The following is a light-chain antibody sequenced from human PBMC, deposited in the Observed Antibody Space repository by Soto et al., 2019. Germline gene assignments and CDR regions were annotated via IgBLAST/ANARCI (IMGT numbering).Light chain of an antibody. J-gene: IGLJ1*01. Sequence: ALTQPRSVSGSPGQSVTISCTGTSSDVGAYNYVSWYQQHPGKAPKLMINDVSKRPSGVPDRFSGSKSGNTAPLTISGLQAEDEADYYCCSYAGSYNFYVFGSGTKVTVL. CDR3: CSYAGSYNFYV. CDR1: SSDVGAYNY. CDR2: DVS. V-gene: IGLV2-11*01.